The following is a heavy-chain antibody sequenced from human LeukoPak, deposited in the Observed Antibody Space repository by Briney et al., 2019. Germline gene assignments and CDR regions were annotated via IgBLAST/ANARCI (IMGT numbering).Heavy chain of an antibody. J-gene: IGHJ4*02. CDR1: GYTFTSYG. CDR2: ISAYNGNT. CDR3: ARDGTVLLWFGEYFDY. V-gene: IGHV1-18*01. D-gene: IGHD3-10*01. Sequence: ASVKVSCKASGYTFTSYGISRVRQAPGQGLEWMGWISAYNGNTNYAQKLQGRVTMTTDTSTSTAYMELRSLRSDDTAVYYCARDGTVLLWFGEYFDYWGQGTLVTVSS.